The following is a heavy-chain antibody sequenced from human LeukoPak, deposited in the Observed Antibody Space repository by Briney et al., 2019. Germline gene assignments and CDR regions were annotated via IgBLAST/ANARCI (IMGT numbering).Heavy chain of an antibody. Sequence: GGSQRLSCAASGFTFDDYAMHWVRQAPGKGLEWVSGISWNSGSIGYADSVKGRFTISRDNAKNSLYLQMNSLRAEDTALYYCAKAEMVRGAPFTYWGQGTLVTVSS. J-gene: IGHJ4*02. D-gene: IGHD3-10*01. CDR2: ISWNSGSI. V-gene: IGHV3-9*01. CDR3: AKAEMVRGAPFTY. CDR1: GFTFDDYA.